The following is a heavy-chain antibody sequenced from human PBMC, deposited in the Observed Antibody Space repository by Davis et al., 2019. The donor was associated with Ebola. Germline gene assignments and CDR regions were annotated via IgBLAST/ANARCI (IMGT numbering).Heavy chain of an antibody. CDR1: GYTFTSYY. CDR2: INPSGGST. CDR3: ARDGSSGWYGYYGMDV. D-gene: IGHD6-19*01. J-gene: IGHJ6*02. Sequence: ASVKVSCKASGYTFTSYYMHWVRQAPGQGLEWMGIINPSGGSTNYAQKLQGRVTMTTDTSTSTAYMELRSLRSDDTAVYYCARDGSSGWYGYYGMDVWGQGTTVTVSS. V-gene: IGHV1-46*01.